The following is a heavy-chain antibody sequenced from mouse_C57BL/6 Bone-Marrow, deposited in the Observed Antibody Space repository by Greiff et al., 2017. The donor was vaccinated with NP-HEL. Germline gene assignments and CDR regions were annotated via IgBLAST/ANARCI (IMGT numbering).Heavy chain of an antibody. CDR2: IRSKSSNYAT. CDR1: GFTFNTYA. V-gene: IGHV10-3*01. CDR3: VRDLDSSGYGGLFAY. D-gene: IGHD3-2*02. J-gene: IGHJ3*01. Sequence: DVQLVESGGGLVQPKGSLKLSCAASGFTFNTYAMHWVRQAPGKGLEWVARIRSKSSNYATYYADSVKDRFTISRDDSQSMLYLQMNNLKTEDTAMYYCVRDLDSSGYGGLFAYWGQGTLVTVSA.